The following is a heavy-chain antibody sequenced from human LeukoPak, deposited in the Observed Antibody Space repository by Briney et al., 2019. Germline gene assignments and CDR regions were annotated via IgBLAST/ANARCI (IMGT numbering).Heavy chain of an antibody. D-gene: IGHD1-26*01. CDR3: ARPLQTGIVGATPGRVWFDP. CDR2: IYYSGST. V-gene: IGHV4-39*01. CDR1: GGSISSSSYY. Sequence: SETLSLTCTVSGGSISSSSYYWGWLRQPPGKGLEWIGSIYYSGSTYYNPSLKSRVTISVDTSKNQFSLKLSSVTAADTAVYYCARPLQTGIVGATPGRVWFDPWGQGTLVTVFS. J-gene: IGHJ5*02.